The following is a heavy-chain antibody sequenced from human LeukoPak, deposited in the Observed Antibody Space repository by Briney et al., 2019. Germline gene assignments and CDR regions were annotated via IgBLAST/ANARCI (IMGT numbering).Heavy chain of an antibody. Sequence: SETLSLTCTVSGGSISSSNYYWSWIRQPPGKGLEWIGYIYYSGSTNYNPSLKSRVAISVDMSKNQFSLKLSSVTAADTAVYYCARGGDWLFDYWGQGILVTVSS. CDR1: GGSISSSNYY. CDR2: IYYSGST. CDR3: ARGGDWLFDY. V-gene: IGHV4-61*01. D-gene: IGHD2-21*02. J-gene: IGHJ4*02.